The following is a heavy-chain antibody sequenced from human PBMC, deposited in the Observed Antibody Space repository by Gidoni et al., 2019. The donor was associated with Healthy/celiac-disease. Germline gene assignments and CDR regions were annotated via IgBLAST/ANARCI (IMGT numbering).Heavy chain of an antibody. V-gene: IGHV1-69*06. CDR1: GGTFSSYA. J-gene: IGHJ5*02. Sequence: QSQLVQSGAEVTKPWSSVKVSCKASGGTFSSYAITWVRQAPGKGLEWMGGIIPIFGTANYAQKCKGRVTITEDKSTSTAYMELSRLRSEDTAVYYCARENTAMVTYVFDPWGQGTLVTVSS. CDR3: ARENTAMVTYVFDP. CDR2: IIPIFGTA. D-gene: IGHD5-18*01.